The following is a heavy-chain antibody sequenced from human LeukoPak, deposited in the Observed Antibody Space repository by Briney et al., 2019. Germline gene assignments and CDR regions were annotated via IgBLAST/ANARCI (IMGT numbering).Heavy chain of an antibody. CDR3: AREGTLGVYFDY. Sequence: GGSLRLSCAASGFTFSSYAMHWVRQAPGKGLEWVAVISYDGSNKYYADSVKGRFTISRDNSKNTLYLQMNSLRAEDTAVYYCAREGTLGVYFDYWAREPWSPSPQ. CDR1: GFTFSSYA. J-gene: IGHJ4*02. V-gene: IGHV3-30-3*01. CDR2: ISYDGSNK.